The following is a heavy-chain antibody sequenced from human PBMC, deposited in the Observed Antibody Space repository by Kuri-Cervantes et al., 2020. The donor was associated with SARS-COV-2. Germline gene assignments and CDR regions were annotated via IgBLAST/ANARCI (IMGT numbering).Heavy chain of an antibody. J-gene: IGHJ3*02. D-gene: IGHD6-13*01. Sequence: GESLKISCAASGFTFSTSGMHWGRQAPGKGLEWVAVISYDGSNKYYADSVKGRFTISRDNSKNTLYLQMNSLRAENTAVYYCAKDHSHDAFDIWGQGTMVTVSS. V-gene: IGHV3-30*18. CDR1: GFTFSTSG. CDR2: ISYDGSNK. CDR3: AKDHSHDAFDI.